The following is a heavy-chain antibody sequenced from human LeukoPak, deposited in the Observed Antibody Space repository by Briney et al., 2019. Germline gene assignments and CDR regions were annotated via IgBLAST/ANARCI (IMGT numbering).Heavy chain of an antibody. J-gene: IGHJ4*02. V-gene: IGHV7-4-1*02. CDR2: INTNTGNP. CDR1: GYTFTSYA. D-gene: IGHD2-2*01. Sequence: GASVKVSCKASGYTFTSYAMNWVRQAPGQGLEWMGWINTNTGNPTYAQGFTGRFVFSLDTSVSTAYLQISNLKAEDTAVYYCARDPVVPAAIAPSHPDYWGQGTLVTVSS. CDR3: ARDPVVPAAIAPSHPDY.